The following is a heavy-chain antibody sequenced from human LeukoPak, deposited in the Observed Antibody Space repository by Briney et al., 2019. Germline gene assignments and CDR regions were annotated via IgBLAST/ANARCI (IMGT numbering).Heavy chain of an antibody. D-gene: IGHD4-17*01. CDR2: ISSSSSTI. Sequence: GGSLRLSCAASGFTFSSYYMNWVRQAPGQGLEWVSYISSSSSTIYYADSVKGRFTISRDNAKNSLYLQMNSLRAEDTAVYYCTNYGVYTGYYFMDVWGKGTTVTVSS. CDR3: TNYGVYTGYYFMDV. CDR1: GFTFSSYY. V-gene: IGHV3-48*01. J-gene: IGHJ6*03.